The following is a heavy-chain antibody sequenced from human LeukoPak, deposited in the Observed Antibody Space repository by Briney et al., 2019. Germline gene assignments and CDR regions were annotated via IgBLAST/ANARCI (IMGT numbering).Heavy chain of an antibody. D-gene: IGHD6-13*01. CDR1: GFTFSNYG. CDR2: ISYDGSNE. CDR3: AKGGQQVVRWWFDP. Sequence: GSLRLSCAASGFTFSNYGMHWVRQAPGKGLEWVAVISYDGSNEYYADSVKGRFTISRDNPKNTLYLQMNSLRAEDTAVYYCAKGGQQVVRWWFDPWGQGTLVPVSS. J-gene: IGHJ5*02. V-gene: IGHV3-30*18.